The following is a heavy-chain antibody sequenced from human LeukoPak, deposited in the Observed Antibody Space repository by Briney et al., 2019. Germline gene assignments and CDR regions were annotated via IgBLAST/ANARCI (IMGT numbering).Heavy chain of an antibody. V-gene: IGHV4-31*03. CDR2: IYYSGST. J-gene: IGHJ6*02. CDR1: GGSISSGGYY. CDR3: ARHVFTMVRGVMINYYGMDV. D-gene: IGHD3-10*01. Sequence: PSETLSLTCTVSGGSISSGGYYWSWIRQHPGKSLEWIGYIYYSGSTYYNPSLKSRVTISVDTSKNQFSLKLSSVTAADTAVYYCARHVFTMVRGVMINYYGMDVWGQGTTVTVS.